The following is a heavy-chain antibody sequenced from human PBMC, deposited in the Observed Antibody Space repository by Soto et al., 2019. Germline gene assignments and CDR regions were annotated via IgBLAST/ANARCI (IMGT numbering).Heavy chain of an antibody. Sequence: EASVKVSCKASGYTFTGYYMHWVRQAPGQGLEWMGWINPNSGGTNYAQKFQGWVTMTRDTSISTAYMELSRLRSDDTAVYYCASLSDCSGGSCYSFGMDVWGQGTTVTVSS. CDR2: INPNSGGT. D-gene: IGHD2-15*01. CDR1: GYTFTGYY. CDR3: ASLSDCSGGSCYSFGMDV. J-gene: IGHJ6*02. V-gene: IGHV1-2*04.